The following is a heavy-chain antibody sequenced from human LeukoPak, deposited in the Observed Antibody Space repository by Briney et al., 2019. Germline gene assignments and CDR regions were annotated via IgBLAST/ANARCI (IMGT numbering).Heavy chain of an antibody. CDR1: GFTFSGYW. V-gene: IGHV3-74*01. CDR2: IKSDGSMT. D-gene: IGHD2-15*01. Sequence: GGSLRLSCVASGFTFSGYWMHWVRQPPGKGLVWVSRIKSDGSMTNYADSVKGRFTISRDNAKNTLYPQMNSLRAEDTAVYYCASQVVGAAFDPWGQGTLVTVSS. CDR3: ASQVVGAAFDP. J-gene: IGHJ5*02.